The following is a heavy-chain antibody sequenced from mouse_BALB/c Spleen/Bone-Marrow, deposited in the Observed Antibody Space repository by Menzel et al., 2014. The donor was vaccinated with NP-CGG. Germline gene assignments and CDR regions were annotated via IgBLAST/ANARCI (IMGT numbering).Heavy chain of an antibody. D-gene: IGHD3-1*01. CDR1: GYTFTSYW. Sequence: QVQLQQPGAEFVKPGASVKLSCKASGYTFTSYWMHWVKQRPGQGLEWIGEIDPSDSYTNYNQKFKGKATLTVDKSSSTAYMQLGSLTSEDSAVYYCARRELGPRWFTYWGQGTLVTVSA. CDR3: ARRELGPRWFTY. J-gene: IGHJ3*01. CDR2: IDPSDSYT. V-gene: IGHV1-69*02.